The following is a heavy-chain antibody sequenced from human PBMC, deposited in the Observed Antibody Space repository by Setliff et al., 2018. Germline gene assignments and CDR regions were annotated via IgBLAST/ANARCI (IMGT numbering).Heavy chain of an antibody. CDR2: INQDGSTK. J-gene: IGHJ3*02. Sequence: GGSLRLSCEASGFIFSSLWMSWVRQSPGRGLEWVANINQDGSTKYSVDSVKGRFTVSRDNAKNSVYLQMSSLRVEDTAVYYCAREASVNSFDICGQGTTVTVSS. CDR1: GFIFSSLW. CDR3: AREASVNSFDI. V-gene: IGHV3-7*01.